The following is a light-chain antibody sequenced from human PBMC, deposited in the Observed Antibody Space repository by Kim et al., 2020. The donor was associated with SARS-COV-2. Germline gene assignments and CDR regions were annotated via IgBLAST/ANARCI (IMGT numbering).Light chain of an antibody. J-gene: IGKJ4*01. Sequence: ASVGDRVTITCRASQGISSYLAWYQQIPGKAPKLLIYGTSTLQSGVPSRFSGSGSGTDFTLTISSLQPEDFATYYCQHLNSYPPTFGGGTKVDIK. CDR2: GTS. V-gene: IGKV1-9*01. CDR3: QHLNSYPPT. CDR1: QGISSY.